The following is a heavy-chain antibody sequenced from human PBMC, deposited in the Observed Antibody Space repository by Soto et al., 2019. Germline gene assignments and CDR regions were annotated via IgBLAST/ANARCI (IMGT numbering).Heavy chain of an antibody. D-gene: IGHD2-2*01. CDR1: GGTFSSYA. J-gene: IGHJ3*02. CDR3: ARRRDCSSTSCPYDAFDI. V-gene: IGHV1-69*01. CDR2: IIPIFGTA. Sequence: QVQLVQSGAEVKKPGSSVEVYCKASGGTFSSYAISWVRQAPGQGLEWMGGIIPIFGTANYAQKFQGRVTITADESTSTAYMDLSSLRSEDTAVYYCARRRDCSSTSCPYDAFDIWGQGTMVTVSS.